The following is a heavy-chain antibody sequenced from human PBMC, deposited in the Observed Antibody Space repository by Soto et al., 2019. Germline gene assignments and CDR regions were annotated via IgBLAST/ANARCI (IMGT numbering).Heavy chain of an antibody. Sequence: PETLSLTCTVSGDSVSSGDHYWSWIRQPPGKGLEWIAYISHSGSASYNSSLKSRVTISIDMSKNQFSLRRRSVTAADTAVNNCARERPDTLYSVDAFDIWGPGTLVTVS. D-gene: IGHD2-15*01. V-gene: IGHV4-61*08. CDR1: GDSVSSGDHY. CDR3: ARERPDTLYSVDAFDI. J-gene: IGHJ3*02. CDR2: ISHSGSA.